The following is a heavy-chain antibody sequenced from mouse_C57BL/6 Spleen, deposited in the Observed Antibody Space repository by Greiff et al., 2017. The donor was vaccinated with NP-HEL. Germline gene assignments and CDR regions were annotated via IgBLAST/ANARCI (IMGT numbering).Heavy chain of an antibody. Sequence: QVHVKQPGAELVKPGASVKMSCKASGYTFTSYWITWVKQRPGQGLEWIGDIYPGSGSTNYNEKFKSKATLTVDTSSSTAYMQLSSLTSEDSAVYYCARNEDLYFDYWGQGTTLTVSS. CDR2: IYPGSGST. V-gene: IGHV1-55*01. CDR3: ARNEDLYFDY. J-gene: IGHJ2*01. CDR1: GYTFTSYW.